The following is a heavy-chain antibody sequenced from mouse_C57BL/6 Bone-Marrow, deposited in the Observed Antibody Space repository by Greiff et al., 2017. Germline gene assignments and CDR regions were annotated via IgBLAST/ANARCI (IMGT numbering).Heavy chain of an antibody. CDR2: INPYNGGT. V-gene: IGHV1-19*01. CDR1: GYTFTDYY. D-gene: IGHD2-1*01. Sequence: EVHLVESGPVLVKPGASVKMSCKASGYTFTDYYMNWVKQSHGKSLEWIGVINPYNGGTSYNQKFKGKATLTVDKSSSTAYMELNSLTSEDSAVYYCARLGNYYYFDYWGQGTTLTVSS. J-gene: IGHJ2*01. CDR3: ARLGNYYYFDY.